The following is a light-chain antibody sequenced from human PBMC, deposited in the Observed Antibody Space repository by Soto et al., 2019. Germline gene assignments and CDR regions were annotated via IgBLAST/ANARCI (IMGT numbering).Light chain of an antibody. V-gene: IGKV1-16*01. CDR1: QDISNS. CDR3: QQCATYPFT. J-gene: IGKJ3*01. Sequence: DIQMTQSPSSLSASVGDRVTITCRASQDISNSLAWFQQKPGKVPKSLIFATSNLQSGVPSRFSGSRPGTDFTLTISSLQPEDFATYYCQQCATYPFTFGPGTTVDIK. CDR2: ATS.